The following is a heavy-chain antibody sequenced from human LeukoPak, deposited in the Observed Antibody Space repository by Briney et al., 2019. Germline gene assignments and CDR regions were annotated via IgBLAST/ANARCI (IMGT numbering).Heavy chain of an antibody. CDR3: ARDLFDYYDSSGDHWYFDL. Sequence: SVKVSCKASGGSFSSYGWVRQAPGQGLEWMGGIIPIFGTANYAQKFQGRVTITADESTSTAYMELSSLRSEDTAVYYCARDLFDYYDSSGDHWYFDLWGRGTLVTVSS. CDR1: GGSFSSYG. D-gene: IGHD3-22*01. V-gene: IGHV1-69*01. J-gene: IGHJ2*01. CDR2: IIPIFGTA.